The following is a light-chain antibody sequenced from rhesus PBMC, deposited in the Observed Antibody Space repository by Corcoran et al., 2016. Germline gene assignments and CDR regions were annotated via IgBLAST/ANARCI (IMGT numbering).Light chain of an antibody. CDR1: QDISSS. Sequence: DIQMTQSPSSLSASVGDTVTITCRASQDISSSLNWFQQKPGKAPKLLIYAASGLESGVPSRFSGSGSGTDFTLTISSLQPEDFAVYYCLQHNSYPYSFGQGTKVEIK. V-gene: IGKV1-28*03. J-gene: IGKJ2*01. CDR2: AAS. CDR3: LQHNSYPYS.